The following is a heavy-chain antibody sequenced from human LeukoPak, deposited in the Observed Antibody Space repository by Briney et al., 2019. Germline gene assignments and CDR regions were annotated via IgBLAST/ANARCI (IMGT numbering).Heavy chain of an antibody. Sequence: ESGPTLVNPTQTLTLTCTFSGFSLSTSGVGVSWIRQPPGKALEWLALIYWDDDNRYSPSLKNRLTITKDTSKNQVVLTMTNMDPVDTATYYCAHSLSVVVADVLYYSDYWGQGTLVTVSS. CDR2: IYWDDDN. CDR3: AHSLSVVVADVLYYSDY. J-gene: IGHJ4*02. CDR1: GFSLSTSGVG. D-gene: IGHD2-15*01. V-gene: IGHV2-5*02.